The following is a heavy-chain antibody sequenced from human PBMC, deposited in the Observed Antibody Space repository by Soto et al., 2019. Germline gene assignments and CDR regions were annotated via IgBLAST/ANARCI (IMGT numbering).Heavy chain of an antibody. CDR1: GASISTQS. J-gene: IGHJ4*02. Sequence: XETLCLTRTVSGASISTQSWNWIRQAPGKGLEWIGYLYYSGTTNYNPSLKSRVTISADTSKNQVSLKLTSVTAADTAVYFCARGLSWSPYFESWGQGILVTVSS. V-gene: IGHV4-59*11. CDR2: LYYSGTT. CDR3: ARGLSWSPYFES. D-gene: IGHD3-3*01.